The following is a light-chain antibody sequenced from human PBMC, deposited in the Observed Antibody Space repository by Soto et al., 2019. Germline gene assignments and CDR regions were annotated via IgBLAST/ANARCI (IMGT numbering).Light chain of an antibody. CDR3: QQRSNWPWT. V-gene: IGKV3-11*01. CDR1: QSVSTS. Sequence: EIVLTQSPATLSLSPGERATLSCRASQSVSTSLAWYQQKPGQAPRLLIYDASNRATGIPARFSGSGYGTDFRLTGSSLEPEDFALYYCQQRSNWPWTFGQGTKVEIK. CDR2: DAS. J-gene: IGKJ1*01.